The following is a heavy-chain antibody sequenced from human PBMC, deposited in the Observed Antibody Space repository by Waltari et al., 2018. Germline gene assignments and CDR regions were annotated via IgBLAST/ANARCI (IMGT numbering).Heavy chain of an antibody. CDR2: IYYTGTT. J-gene: IGHJ5*02. CDR1: GVSISGFY. V-gene: IGHV4-59*01. CDR3: ARGGGGDWEWFDP. D-gene: IGHD2-21*02. Sequence: QVQLQESGPSLLKPSETLSLICTVSGVSISGFYWSWVRQPPGQGLDWIGYIYYTGTTNFNPSPKSRVTMSVDTSKNQFSRKLSSVTAADTAFYYCARGGGGDWEWFDPWGQGTLVTVSS.